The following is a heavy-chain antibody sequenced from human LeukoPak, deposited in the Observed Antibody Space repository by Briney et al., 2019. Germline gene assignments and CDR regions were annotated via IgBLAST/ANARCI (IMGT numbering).Heavy chain of an antibody. Sequence: PGGSLRLSCAASGFTFSSYAMSWVRQAPGKGLEWVSAIRGSGDRTHYADSVKGRFTISRDNSKNTLYLQMNSLRAEDTAVYYCAKDRLGGPYFFHYWGQGTLVTVSS. CDR1: GFTFSSYA. V-gene: IGHV3-23*01. D-gene: IGHD3-16*01. J-gene: IGHJ4*02. CDR2: IRGSGDRT. CDR3: AKDRLGGPYFFHY.